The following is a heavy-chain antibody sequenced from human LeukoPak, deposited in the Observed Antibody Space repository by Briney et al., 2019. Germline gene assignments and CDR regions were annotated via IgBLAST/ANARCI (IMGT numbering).Heavy chain of an antibody. Sequence: ASVKVSCKASGYTFTGYYVHWVRQAPGQGLASMGWINPNSGGTNYAQKFQGRVTMTRDTSISTAYTELSRLRSDDTAVYYCARVRGYYDFWSGYYYFDYWGQGTLVTVSS. D-gene: IGHD3-3*01. V-gene: IGHV1-2*02. CDR2: INPNSGGT. CDR1: GYTFTGYY. J-gene: IGHJ4*02. CDR3: ARVRGYYDFWSGYYYFDY.